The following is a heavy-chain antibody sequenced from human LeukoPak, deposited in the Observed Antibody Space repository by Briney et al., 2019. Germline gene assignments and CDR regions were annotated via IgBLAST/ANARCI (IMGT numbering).Heavy chain of an antibody. J-gene: IGHJ4*02. D-gene: IGHD5-12*01. Sequence: PGGSLRLSCAASGFTFSSYSMNWVRQAPGKGLEWVSSISSSSSYIYYADSVKGRFTISRDNSKNTLYLQMNSLRAEDTAVYYCARDLSGYSGYDYSLWGQGTLVTVSS. CDR2: ISSSSSYI. V-gene: IGHV3-21*01. CDR1: GFTFSSYS. CDR3: ARDLSGYSGYDYSL.